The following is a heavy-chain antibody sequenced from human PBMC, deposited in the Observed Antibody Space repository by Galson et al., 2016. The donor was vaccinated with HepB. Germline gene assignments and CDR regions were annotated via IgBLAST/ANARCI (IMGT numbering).Heavy chain of an antibody. CDR3: ASVRQWLDTEYLHH. V-gene: IGHV3-53*01. Sequence: SLRLSCAASGFTVSGNYMSWVRQAPGKGLEWVSVIYNGDTTYYADSVKGRFTISRGYSKTTLSLQMSSLRAEDTAVYYCASVRQWLDTEYLHHWGQGTLVTVSS. D-gene: IGHD6-19*01. CDR2: IYNGDTT. J-gene: IGHJ1*01. CDR1: GFTVSGNY.